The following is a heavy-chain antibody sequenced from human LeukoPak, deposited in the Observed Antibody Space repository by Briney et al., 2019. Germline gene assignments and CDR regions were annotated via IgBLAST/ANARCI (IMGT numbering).Heavy chain of an antibody. D-gene: IGHD1-26*01. CDR1: GFTFSSYA. Sequence: GGSLRLSCAASGFTFSSYAMSWVRQAPGKGLEWVSAISGSGGSTYYADSVKGRFTISRDNSKNTLYLQMNSLRAEDTAVYYCARDSGSYYRSFGYWGQGTLVTVSS. V-gene: IGHV3-23*01. CDR3: ARDSGSYYRSFGY. CDR2: ISGSGGST. J-gene: IGHJ4*02.